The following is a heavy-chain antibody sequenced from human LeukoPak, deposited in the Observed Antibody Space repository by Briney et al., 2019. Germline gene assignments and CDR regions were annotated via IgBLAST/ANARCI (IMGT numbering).Heavy chain of an antibody. CDR3: SRGRAYFD. J-gene: IGHJ4*02. CDR2: INHGGTT. Sequence: SETLSLTCGVNGGSFSSFYWSWIRQSPGRGLEWIGEINHGGTTNYNPSLKSRVNISVDTSKNQFSLKLSSVTAADTAVYYCSRGRAYFDWGQGTLVTVSS. D-gene: IGHD3-9*01. CDR1: GGSFSSFY. V-gene: IGHV4-34*01.